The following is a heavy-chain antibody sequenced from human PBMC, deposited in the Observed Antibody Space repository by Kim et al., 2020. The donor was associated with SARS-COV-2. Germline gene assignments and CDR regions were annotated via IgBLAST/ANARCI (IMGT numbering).Heavy chain of an antibody. CDR1: GFTVNNIY. CDR3: AAGRPHGL. CDR2: IYSDTATT. J-gene: IGHJ4*02. V-gene: IGHV3-66*01. Sequence: GGSLRLSCAASGFTVNNIYMGWVRQAPGKGLEWVSLIYSDTATTYYADSAKGRFTISSDNSKNTLYLQMNFLRTEDTAVYYCAAGRPHGLWGQGTLVTVS.